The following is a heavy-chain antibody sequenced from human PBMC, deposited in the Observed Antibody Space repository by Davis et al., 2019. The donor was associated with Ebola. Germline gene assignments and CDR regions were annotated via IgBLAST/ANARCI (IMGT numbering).Heavy chain of an antibody. V-gene: IGHV3-21*01. CDR1: GFIFSSYV. CDR2: ISSSSSYI. CDR3: ARVRTAAAPTYFDY. D-gene: IGHD6-13*01. Sequence: GESLKISCAASGFIFSSYVMSWVRQAPGKGLEWVSSISSSSSYIYYADSVKGRFTISRDNAKNSLYLQMNSLRAEDTTVYYCARVRTAAAPTYFDYWGQGTLVTVSS. J-gene: IGHJ4*02.